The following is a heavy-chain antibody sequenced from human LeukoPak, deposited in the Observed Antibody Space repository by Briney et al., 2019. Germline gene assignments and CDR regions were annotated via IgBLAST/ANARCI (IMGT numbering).Heavy chain of an antibody. CDR1: GFTFSSYA. CDR2: INAGNGNT. D-gene: IGHD6-13*01. Sequence: NPGGSLRLSCAASGFTFSSYAMHWVRQAPGQRLEWMGWINAGNGNTQYSQKFQGRVTITRDTSASTAYMELSSLRSEDTAVYYCARGVLREQQLGLDYWGQGTLVTVSS. CDR3: ARGVLREQQLGLDY. J-gene: IGHJ4*02. V-gene: IGHV1-3*01.